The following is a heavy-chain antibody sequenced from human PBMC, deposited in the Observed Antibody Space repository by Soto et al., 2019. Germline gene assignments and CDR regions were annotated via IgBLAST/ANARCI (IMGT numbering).Heavy chain of an antibody. Sequence: SETLSLTCTISGDSIGTYYWSCIRQSPGKGLEWIGYIYYSESTNYNHSNKSRDTISVDQSKNQFSQNVTTVSAADKAVYYCARAYSSSAPGRLEFWGPGILVTVS. CDR3: ARAYSSSAPGRLEF. J-gene: IGHJ4*02. D-gene: IGHD6-6*01. CDR2: IYYSEST. CDR1: GDSIGTYY. V-gene: IGHV4-59*01.